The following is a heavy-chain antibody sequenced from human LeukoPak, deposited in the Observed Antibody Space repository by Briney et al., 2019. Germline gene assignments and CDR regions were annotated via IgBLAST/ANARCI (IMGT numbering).Heavy chain of an antibody. CDR3: ARDLRDYYDSSGYHLDY. D-gene: IGHD3-22*01. J-gene: IGHJ4*02. Sequence: GASVKVSCKASGYTFTGYYMHWVRQAPGQGLEWMGWINPNSGGTNYAQKFQGRVTMTRDTSISTDYMELSRLRSDDTAVYYCARDLRDYYDSSGYHLDYWGQGTLVTVSS. CDR2: INPNSGGT. V-gene: IGHV1-2*02. CDR1: GYTFTGYY.